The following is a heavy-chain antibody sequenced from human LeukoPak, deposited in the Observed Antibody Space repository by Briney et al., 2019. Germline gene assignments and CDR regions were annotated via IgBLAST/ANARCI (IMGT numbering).Heavy chain of an antibody. V-gene: IGHV3-33*01. J-gene: IGHJ4*02. Sequence: PGRPLRLSCAASGFTFSNYGMHWVRQAPGKGLEWVAVIWYDGSNKYYADSVKGRFTISTDNSKNTLYLQMNSLRAEDTAVYYCTTEGSSSRIFDYWGQGTLVTVSS. D-gene: IGHD6-6*01. CDR1: GFTFSNYG. CDR3: TTEGSSSRIFDY. CDR2: IWYDGSNK.